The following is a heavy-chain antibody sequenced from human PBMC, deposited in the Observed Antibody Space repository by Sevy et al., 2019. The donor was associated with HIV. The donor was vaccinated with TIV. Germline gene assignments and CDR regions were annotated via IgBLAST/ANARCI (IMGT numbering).Heavy chain of an antibody. CDR1: GLIVSSNF. V-gene: IGHV3-66*01. D-gene: IGHD2-2*01. J-gene: IGHJ4*02. Sequence: GGSLRLSCAASGLIVSSNFMSWVRQAPGKGLEWVSVLYLGGSTYYADSVKGRFTISRDDSKNTLYLQMNSLRAEDTAVYYCARDGGCSSTSCLLYFDYWGQGSLVTVSS. CDR3: ARDGGCSSTSCLLYFDY. CDR2: LYLGGST.